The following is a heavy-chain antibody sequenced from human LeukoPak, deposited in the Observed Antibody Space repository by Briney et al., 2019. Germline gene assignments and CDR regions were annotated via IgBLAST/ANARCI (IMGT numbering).Heavy chain of an antibody. CDR3: ARHGSGYSGYDGITIDF. CDR1: GYTFITYY. CDR2: INPSGGST. Sequence: ASVKVSCKASGYTFITYYMHWVRQAPGQGLEWMGIINPSGGSTNYAQKFQGRVTMTRDTSTNTVYMELSSLKASDTAMYYCARHGSGYSGYDGITIDFWGQGTQVTVSS. J-gene: IGHJ4*02. D-gene: IGHD5-12*01. V-gene: IGHV1-46*01.